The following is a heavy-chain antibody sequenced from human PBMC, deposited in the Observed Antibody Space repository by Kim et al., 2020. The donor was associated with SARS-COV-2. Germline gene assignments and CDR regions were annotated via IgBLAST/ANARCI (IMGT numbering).Heavy chain of an antibody. Sequence: GGSLRLSCAASGFTFSSYWMSWVRQAPGKGLEWVAYIRQDGVDKFYVDSVKGRFTISRDNAKSLYLQMNSLSSEDTAVYYCARKWEPGGQGTLVTVSS. CDR3: ARKWEP. CDR2: IRQDGVDK. J-gene: IGHJ4*02. V-gene: IGHV3-7*01. CDR1: GFTFSSYW. D-gene: IGHD1-26*01.